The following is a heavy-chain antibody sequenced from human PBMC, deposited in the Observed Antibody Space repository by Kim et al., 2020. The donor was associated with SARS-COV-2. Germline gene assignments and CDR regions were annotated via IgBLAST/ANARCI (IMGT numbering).Heavy chain of an antibody. J-gene: IGHJ4*02. V-gene: IGHV3-11*01. D-gene: IGHD2-2*01. Sequence: GGSLRLSCAASGFTFSDYYMSWIRQAPGKGLEWVSYISSSGSTIYYADSVKGRFTISRDNAKNSLYLQMNSLRAEDTAVYYCARDLDVARWAPYGVVVPAAIWGQGTLVTVSS. CDR2: ISSSGSTI. CDR1: GFTFSDYY. CDR3: ARDLDVARWAPYGVVVPAAI.